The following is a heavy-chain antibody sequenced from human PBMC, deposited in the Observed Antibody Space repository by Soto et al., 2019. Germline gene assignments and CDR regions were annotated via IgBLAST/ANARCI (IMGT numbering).Heavy chain of an antibody. V-gene: IGHV5-51*01. CDR3: ARQQYYYDSSGYPHWFDP. D-gene: IGHD3-22*01. J-gene: IGHJ5*02. Sequence: PGESLKISCKGSGYSFTSYWIGWVRQMPGKGLEWMGIIYPGDSDTRYSPSFQGQVTTSADKSISTAYLQWSSLKASDTAMYYCARQQYYYDSSGYPHWFDPWGQGTLVTVSS. CDR2: IYPGDSDT. CDR1: GYSFTSYW.